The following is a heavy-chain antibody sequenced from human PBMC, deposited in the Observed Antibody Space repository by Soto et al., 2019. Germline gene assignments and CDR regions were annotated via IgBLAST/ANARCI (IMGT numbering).Heavy chain of an antibody. CDR3: VRRVSGTYDY. D-gene: IGHD3-10*01. V-gene: IGHV3-64*01. CDR1: GFTFSSYD. J-gene: IGHJ4*02. Sequence: EVQLAESGGGMVQPGGSLRLSCVASGFTFSSYDMHWVRQAPGKGLEYVSSISSNGGATYYGNSVKGRFTISRDNSKNTRYLQMGSLRAEDMAVYYCVRRVSGTYDYWGQGPLATVSS. CDR2: ISSNGGAT.